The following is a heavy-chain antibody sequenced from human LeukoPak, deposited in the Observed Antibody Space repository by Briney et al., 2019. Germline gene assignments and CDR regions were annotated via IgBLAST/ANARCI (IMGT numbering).Heavy chain of an antibody. CDR1: GFTFDTYA. D-gene: IGHD2-15*01. V-gene: IGHV3-23*01. Sequence: GGSLRLSCAASGFTFDTYAMSWVRQAPGRGLEWVSTISGSGGSTYYADSVKGRFTISRDNSKNTLYLQMNSLRAEDTAVYYCARDEMVVAASLAYWGQGTLVTVSS. J-gene: IGHJ4*02. CDR2: ISGSGGST. CDR3: ARDEMVVAASLAY.